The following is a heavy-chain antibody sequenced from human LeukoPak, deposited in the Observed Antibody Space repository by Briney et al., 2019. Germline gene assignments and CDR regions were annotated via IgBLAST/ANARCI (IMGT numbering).Heavy chain of an antibody. CDR3: GRYFIDYDSSGYHDY. CDR1: GGSISSSNW. D-gene: IGHD3-22*01. J-gene: IGHJ4*02. V-gene: IGHV4-4*02. Sequence: SETLSLTCAVSGGSISSSNWWSWVRQPPGKGLEWIGEIYHSGSTNYNPSLKSRVTISVDKSISTAYLQWSSLRASDTAMYYCGRYFIDYDSSGYHDYWGQGTLVTVSS. CDR2: IYHSGST.